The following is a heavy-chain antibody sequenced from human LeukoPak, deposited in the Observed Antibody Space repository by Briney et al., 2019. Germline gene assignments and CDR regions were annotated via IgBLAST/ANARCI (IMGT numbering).Heavy chain of an antibody. Sequence: SVRVSCKASGGTFSSYAISWVRQAPGQGLEWMGGTIPIFGTANYAQKFQGRVTITTDESTSTAYMELSSLRSEDTAVYYCARQMVVTRELDYWGQGTLVTVSS. CDR3: ARQMVVTRELDY. CDR2: TIPIFGTA. J-gene: IGHJ4*02. D-gene: IGHD4-23*01. CDR1: GGTFSSYA. V-gene: IGHV1-69*05.